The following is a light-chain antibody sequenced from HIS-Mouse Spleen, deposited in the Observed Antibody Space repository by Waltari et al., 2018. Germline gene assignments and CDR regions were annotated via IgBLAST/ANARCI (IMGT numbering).Light chain of an antibody. J-gene: IGKJ2*02. V-gene: IGKV1-17*03. CDR3: LQHDSYSCT. CDR1: QGSSNY. Sequence: DIQMTQSPSARSASVADRVTITCRASQGSSNYLAWFQQNPRKVPKRLIYAASNLQSGVPSRFSGSGSGTEFTLTISSLQPEDFATYCCLQHDSYSCTFGQGTKLEI. CDR2: AAS.